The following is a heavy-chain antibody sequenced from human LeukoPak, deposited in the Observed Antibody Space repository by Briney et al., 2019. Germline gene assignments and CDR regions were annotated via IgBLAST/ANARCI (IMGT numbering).Heavy chain of an antibody. Sequence: PGGSLRLSCAASGFTFSSYAMSWVRQAPGKGLEWVSAISGSGGSTYYADSVKGRFTTSRDNSKNTLYLQMNSLRAEDTAVYYCAKDRVAYDILTGHDYWGQGTLVTVSS. V-gene: IGHV3-23*01. CDR1: GFTFSSYA. CDR2: ISGSGGST. J-gene: IGHJ4*02. D-gene: IGHD3-9*01. CDR3: AKDRVAYDILTGHDY.